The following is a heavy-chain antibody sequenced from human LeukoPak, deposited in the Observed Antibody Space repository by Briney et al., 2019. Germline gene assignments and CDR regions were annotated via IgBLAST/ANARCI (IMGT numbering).Heavy chain of an antibody. V-gene: IGHV3-33*01. CDR1: GFRFNSDG. CDR3: ARGGTDFWSTCWFDF. J-gene: IGHJ4*02. CDR2: IWYDGTNK. D-gene: IGHD3-3*01. Sequence: GGSLRLSCVASGFRFNSDGMHWVRQAPGKGLEWVAVIWYDGTNKYYADSVKGRFTISRDNPKNTLYLQMNNLRVEDTAVYYCARGGTDFWSTCWFDFWGQGTLVSVSS.